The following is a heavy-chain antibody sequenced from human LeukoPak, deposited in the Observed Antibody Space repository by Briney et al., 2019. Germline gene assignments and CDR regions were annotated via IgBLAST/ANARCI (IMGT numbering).Heavy chain of an antibody. CDR3: ARVPIAAAGHFDY. V-gene: IGHV4-31*11. Sequence: SETLSLTCAVYVGSFSNYYWSWIRQHPGKGLEWIGYIYYSGSTYYNPSLKSRVTISVDRSKNQFSLKLSSVTAADTAVYYCARVPIAAAGHFDYWGQGTLVTVSS. J-gene: IGHJ4*02. CDR2: IYYSGST. D-gene: IGHD6-13*01. CDR1: VGSFSNYY.